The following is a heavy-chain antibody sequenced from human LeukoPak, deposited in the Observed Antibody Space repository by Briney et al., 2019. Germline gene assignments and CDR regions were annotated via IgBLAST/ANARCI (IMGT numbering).Heavy chain of an antibody. J-gene: IGHJ4*02. CDR3: AKNCRGLPDEPFDY. V-gene: IGHV3-23*01. D-gene: IGHD4-17*01. Sequence: GGSLRLSCAASGFTFSSFAMSWVRQAPGKGLEWVSAISGRGDTTYYADSVKGRFTISRDNSKNTLYVQMNSLRAEDTPVYYCAKNCRGLPDEPFDYWGQGTLVTVSS. CDR1: GFTFSSFA. CDR2: ISGRGDTT.